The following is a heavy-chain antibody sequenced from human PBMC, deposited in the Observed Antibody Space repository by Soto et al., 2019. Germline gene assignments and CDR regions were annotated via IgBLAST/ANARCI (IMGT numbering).Heavy chain of an antibody. J-gene: IGHJ4*02. CDR3: AREGQLGY. V-gene: IGHV1-18*01. Sequence: QGQLVQSGAEVKKPETSVKVSCKDYGYTFTSYGLSWVRQAPGQGLGWMGWISAYNGNANYAQKFQGRVTMTTDTSTSTAYMELSSLTSDDTAADYCAREGQLGYWGQGTLVTVSS. CDR2: ISAYNGNA. D-gene: IGHD6-6*01. CDR1: GYTFTSYG.